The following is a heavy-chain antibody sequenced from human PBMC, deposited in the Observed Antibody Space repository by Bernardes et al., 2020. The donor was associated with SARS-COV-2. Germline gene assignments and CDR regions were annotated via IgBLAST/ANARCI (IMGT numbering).Heavy chain of an antibody. CDR1: GYTFTNYD. CDR3: ARGPIGVAGTRVFDWFDH. V-gene: IGHV1-8*01. CDR2: MNPDSGNT. Sequence: ASVKVSCKASGYTFTNYDINWVRQAAGQGLEWMGWMNPDSGNTGYAQKFQGRITMTRNTSISTAYMELSSLRSEDTAVYYCARGPIGVAGTRVFDWFDHWGQGTLVTVSS. D-gene: IGHD6-19*01. J-gene: IGHJ5*02.